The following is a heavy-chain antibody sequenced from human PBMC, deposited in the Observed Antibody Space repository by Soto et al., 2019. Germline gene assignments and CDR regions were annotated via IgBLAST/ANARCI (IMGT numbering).Heavy chain of an antibody. CDR1: GFRFSDYP. V-gene: IGHV3-7*03. D-gene: IGHD1-1*01. Sequence: PGGSLRLSCVGSGFRFSDYPLNWVRQAPGQGLEWVANINRRGTSTNHVASVRGRFSTSRDNTRNSFYLNMDSLRVGDTATYYCVRGTPTPGLDIWGRGTTVTVSS. CDR2: INRRGTST. CDR3: VRGTPTPGLDI. J-gene: IGHJ6*02.